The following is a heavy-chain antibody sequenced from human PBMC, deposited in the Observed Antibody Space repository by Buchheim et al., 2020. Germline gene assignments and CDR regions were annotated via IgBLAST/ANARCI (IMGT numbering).Heavy chain of an antibody. CDR1: GFTFRNAW. CDR2: IKSKAEGGTA. Sequence: EVQLVESGGGLVKPGGSLRLSCAASGFTFRNAWMTWVRQAPGKGLEWVGRIKSKAEGGTADHTAPVKGRFTISRDDSITMMYLQMNSLITDDTAVYYCTTDGSGHSYGELYYWGQGTL. CDR3: TTDGSGHSYGELYY. J-gene: IGHJ4*02. V-gene: IGHV3-15*01. D-gene: IGHD5-18*01.